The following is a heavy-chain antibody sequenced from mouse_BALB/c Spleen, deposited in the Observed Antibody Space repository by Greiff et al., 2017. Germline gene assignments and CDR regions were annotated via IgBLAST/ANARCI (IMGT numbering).Heavy chain of an antibody. CDR1: GFSLTGYG. V-gene: IGHV2-6-7*01. CDR3: AREDGNSFYAMDY. D-gene: IGHD2-1*01. CDR2: IWGDGST. Sequence: VKLQESGPGLVAPSQSLSITCTVSGFSLTGYGVNWVRQPPGKGLEWLGMIWGDGSTDYNSALKSRLSISKDNSKSQVFLKMNSLQTDDTARYYCAREDGNSFYAMDYWGQGTSVTVSS. J-gene: IGHJ4*01.